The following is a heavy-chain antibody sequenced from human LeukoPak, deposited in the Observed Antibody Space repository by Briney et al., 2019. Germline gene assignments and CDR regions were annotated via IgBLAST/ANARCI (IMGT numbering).Heavy chain of an antibody. CDR3: ATYYDYVWGSFDY. Sequence: GGSLRLSCAASGFTFSSDWMNWVRQAPGKGLEWVSYISGTSSTIYYADSVKGRFTISRDNAKNSLYLQMNSLRAEDTAVYYCATYYDYVWGSFDYWGQGTLVTVSS. CDR1: GFTFSSDW. V-gene: IGHV3-48*04. D-gene: IGHD3-16*01. J-gene: IGHJ4*02. CDR2: ISGTSSTI.